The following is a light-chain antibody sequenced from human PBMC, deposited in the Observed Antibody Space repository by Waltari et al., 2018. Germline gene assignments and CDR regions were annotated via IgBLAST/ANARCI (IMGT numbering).Light chain of an antibody. Sequence: DIQMTQSPSSLSASVGDRVTITCRASQTISTYLNWYQQTAGKAPKLLIYAASSMQSGVPSRFSGSGSGTDFTLTISSLQPEDFATYYCQQSYSTPWTFGQGTKVEIK. CDR2: AAS. V-gene: IGKV1-39*01. J-gene: IGKJ1*01. CDR1: QTISTY. CDR3: QQSYSTPWT.